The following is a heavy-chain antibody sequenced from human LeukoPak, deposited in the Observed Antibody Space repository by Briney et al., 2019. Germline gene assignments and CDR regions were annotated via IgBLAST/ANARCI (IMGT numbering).Heavy chain of an antibody. Sequence: EASVKVSCKASGYTFSDNHMYWIRQAPGQGLECMGWISPNSGGTNYAQKFQGRITMTGDTSISTGYTELSSLRSDDTAVYYCARELGRNAFDVWGQGTMVTVSS. J-gene: IGHJ3*01. CDR3: ARELGRNAFDV. D-gene: IGHD7-27*01. CDR2: ISPNSGGT. V-gene: IGHV1-2*02. CDR1: GYTFSDNH.